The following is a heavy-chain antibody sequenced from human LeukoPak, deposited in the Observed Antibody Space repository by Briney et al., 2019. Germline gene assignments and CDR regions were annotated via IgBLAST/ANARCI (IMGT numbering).Heavy chain of an antibody. CDR3: ANYGGTYWYYFDY. Sequence: GGSLRLSCTTSGYTFSSYAMSWVRQAPGKGREWVSTISGSGGNTYYADSVKGRFTISRDNSKNTLYLQMNSLRADDTAAYYCANYGGTYWYYFDYWGQGTLVIVSS. CDR2: ISGSGGNT. CDR1: GYTFSSYA. J-gene: IGHJ4*02. V-gene: IGHV3-23*01. D-gene: IGHD1-26*01.